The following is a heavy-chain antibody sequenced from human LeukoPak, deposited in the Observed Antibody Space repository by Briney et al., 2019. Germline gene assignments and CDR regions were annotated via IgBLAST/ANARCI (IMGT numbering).Heavy chain of an antibody. Sequence: GESLKISCDGSGYSFTSYWIGWVRQMPGKGLEWMGIIYPGDSDTRYSPSFQGQVAISADKSISTAYLQWSSLKASDTAMYYCARGAYSSSPLFDYWGQGTLVTVSS. V-gene: IGHV5-51*01. CDR1: GYSFTSYW. CDR3: ARGAYSSSPLFDY. D-gene: IGHD6-6*01. CDR2: IYPGDSDT. J-gene: IGHJ4*02.